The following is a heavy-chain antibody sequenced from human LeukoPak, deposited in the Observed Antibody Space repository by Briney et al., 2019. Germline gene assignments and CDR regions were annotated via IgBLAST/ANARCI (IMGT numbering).Heavy chain of an antibody. Sequence: SETLSLTCTVSGGSINNYWSWIRQSPGKGLEWIGYIYYTGNTNYNPSLESRVIISVDTSKNQFSLKLSSVTAADTAVYYCARHECGGSCYPEDYWGQGTLVTVSS. J-gene: IGHJ4*02. CDR3: ARHECGGSCYPEDY. V-gene: IGHV4-59*08. CDR1: GGSINNY. D-gene: IGHD2-15*01. CDR2: IYYTGNT.